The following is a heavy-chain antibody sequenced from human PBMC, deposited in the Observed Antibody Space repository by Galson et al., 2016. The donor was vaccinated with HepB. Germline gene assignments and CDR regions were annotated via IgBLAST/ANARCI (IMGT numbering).Heavy chain of an antibody. D-gene: IGHD3-22*01. J-gene: IGHJ4*02. CDR3: ARGTPSYFYDSSGNLDY. V-gene: IGHV4-31*03. CDR2: IYYSGYT. CDR1: GGSISSGGYY. Sequence: TLSLTCTASGGSISSGGYYWSWIRQHPGKGLEWIGNIYYSGYTYYNPSLKSRVTISVDTSKNQFSLKLSSVTAADTAVYYCARGTPSYFYDSSGNLDYWGQGTLVTVSS.